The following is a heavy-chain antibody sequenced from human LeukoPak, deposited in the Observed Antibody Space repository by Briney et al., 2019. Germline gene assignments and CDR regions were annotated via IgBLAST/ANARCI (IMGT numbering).Heavy chain of an antibody. Sequence: QSGGSLRLSCAASGFTFSDHYMDWVRQAPGKGLEWVGRTRNKANSCTTEYAASVKGRFTISRDDSKNSLYLQMNSLKTEDTAVYYCARDGGTSNYGAFDIWGQGTMVTVSS. V-gene: IGHV3-72*01. J-gene: IGHJ3*02. CDR1: GFTFSDHY. CDR3: ARDGGTSNYGAFDI. CDR2: TRNKANSCTT. D-gene: IGHD4-11*01.